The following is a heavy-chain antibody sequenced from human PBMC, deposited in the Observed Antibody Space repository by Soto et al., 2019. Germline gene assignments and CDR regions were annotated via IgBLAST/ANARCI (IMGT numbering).Heavy chain of an antibody. V-gene: IGHV3-21*01. Sequence: PGGSLRLSCAVSGFPFDSYTMSWVRQAPGQGLEWLASLSSGSFYIFHADSIRGRFTISRADAKNLLFLQMNSLTIEDTATYYCAREANTIYAPHGLDVWGQGTAVTVAS. J-gene: IGHJ6*02. CDR3: AREANTIYAPHGLDV. CDR2: LSSGSFYI. CDR1: GFPFDSYT. D-gene: IGHD3-3*01.